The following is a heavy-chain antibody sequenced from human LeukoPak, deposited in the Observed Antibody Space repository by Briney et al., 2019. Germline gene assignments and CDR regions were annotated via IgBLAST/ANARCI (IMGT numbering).Heavy chain of an antibody. CDR3: ARDRVRKWLVLEYMDV. Sequence: GASVKVSCKASGGTFSSYAISWVRQAPGQGLEWMGGIIPIFGTANYAQKFQGRVTITADESTSTAYMELSSLRSEDTAVYYCARDRVRKWLVLEYMDVWGKGTTVTVSS. CDR1: GGTFSSYA. D-gene: IGHD6-19*01. J-gene: IGHJ6*03. V-gene: IGHV1-69*13. CDR2: IIPIFGTA.